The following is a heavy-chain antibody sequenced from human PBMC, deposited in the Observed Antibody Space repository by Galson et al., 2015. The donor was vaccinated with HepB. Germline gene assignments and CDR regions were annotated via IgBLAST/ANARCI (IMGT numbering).Heavy chain of an antibody. CDR3: ARDKGFLEFLWYFDY. D-gene: IGHD3-3*01. CDR2: INPSGGST. CDR1: GYTFTSYY. J-gene: IGHJ4*02. V-gene: IGHV1-46*01. Sequence: SVKVSCKASGYTFTSYYVHWVRQAPGQGLEWMGIINPSGGSTSYAQKFQGRVTMTRDTSTRTVYMELSSLRSEDTAVYYCARDKGFLEFLWYFDYWGQGTLVTVSS.